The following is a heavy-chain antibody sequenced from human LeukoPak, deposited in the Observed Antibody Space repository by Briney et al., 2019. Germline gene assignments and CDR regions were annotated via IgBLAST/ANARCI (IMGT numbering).Heavy chain of an antibody. Sequence: PGGSLRLSCAASGFSISDFWMTWVRQAPGKGPEWVANVKQDGSEKYSLDSVKGRFTISRDNAKNSLYLQMDSLRVEDTAMYYCTKALDFWGQGTLVTVSS. J-gene: IGHJ4*02. CDR1: GFSISDFW. V-gene: IGHV3-7*01. CDR2: VKQDGSEK. CDR3: TKALDF.